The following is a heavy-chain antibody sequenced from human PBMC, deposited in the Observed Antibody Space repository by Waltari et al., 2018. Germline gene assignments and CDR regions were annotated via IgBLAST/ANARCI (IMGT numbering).Heavy chain of an antibody. V-gene: IGHV4-4*08. CDR3: ARAFGGRADY. Sequence: VHLVESGGGLVQPGGSLRLSCAASGFTFSSYWMSWVRQAPGKGLEWIGRIYTSGSTNYNPSLKSRVTISVDTSKNQFSLKLSSVTAADTAVYYCARAFGGRADYWGQGTLVTVSS. D-gene: IGHD2-15*01. J-gene: IGHJ4*02. CDR1: GFTFSSYW. CDR2: IYTSGST.